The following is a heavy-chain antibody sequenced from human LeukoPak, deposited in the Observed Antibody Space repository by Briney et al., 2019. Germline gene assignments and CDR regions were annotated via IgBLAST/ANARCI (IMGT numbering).Heavy chain of an antibody. CDR1: GYTFTSYG. CDR2: ISAYNGNT. Sequence: GASVKVSCKASGYTFTSYGISWVRQAPGQGLEWMGWISAYNGNTNYAQKLQGRVTMTTDTSTSTAYMELRSLRSDDTAVYYCARELTYYYDSSGYYYDYWGQGTLVTVSS. D-gene: IGHD3-22*01. CDR3: ARELTYYYDSSGYYYDY. V-gene: IGHV1-18*01. J-gene: IGHJ4*02.